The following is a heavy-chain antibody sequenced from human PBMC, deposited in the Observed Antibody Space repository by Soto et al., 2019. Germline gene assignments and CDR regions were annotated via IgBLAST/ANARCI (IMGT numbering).Heavy chain of an antibody. V-gene: IGHV3-23*01. Sequence: EAPLWESGGVLVQPGGSLRLSCAASGFTFNNYALRWVRQAPGKWLEWVSAISGSGGSTYYADSVKGRFTISRDTAKNKLYLQMNSVRAEHTVVYYCAKGPDYDFSSFDYWGQGTLVTVSS. J-gene: IGHJ4*02. CDR2: ISGSGGST. CDR1: GFTFNNYA. CDR3: AKGPDYDFSSFDY. D-gene: IGHD3-3*01.